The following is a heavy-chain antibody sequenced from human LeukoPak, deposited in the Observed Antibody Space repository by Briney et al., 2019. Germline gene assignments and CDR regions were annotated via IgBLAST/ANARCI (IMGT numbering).Heavy chain of an antibody. CDR3: ARETDNSSSLCYYFDY. CDR1: GDSVSSNSAS. Sequence: SQTLSLTCAISGDSVSSNSASWNWVRQSPSRGLEWLGRTYFRSKWYNDYAVSVKSRITIIPDTSQNQFSLQLNSVTPEDTAVYYCARETDNSSSLCYYFDYWGQGTLVTVSS. CDR2: TYFRSKWYN. J-gene: IGHJ4*02. D-gene: IGHD6-6*01. V-gene: IGHV6-1*01.